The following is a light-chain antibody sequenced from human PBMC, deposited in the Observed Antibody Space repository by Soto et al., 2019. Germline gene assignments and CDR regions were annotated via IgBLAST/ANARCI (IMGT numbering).Light chain of an antibody. CDR3: QHYNSYSEA. Sequence: DIQMTQSPSTLSGSLGDRVTIACGSSQTMIMCLAWYQQKPGKAPKLLIYKASTLKSGVPSRFSGSGSGTEFTLTISSLQPDDFATYYCQHYNSYSEAFGQGTKVDI. CDR1: QTMIMC. CDR2: KAS. J-gene: IGKJ1*01. V-gene: IGKV1-5*03.